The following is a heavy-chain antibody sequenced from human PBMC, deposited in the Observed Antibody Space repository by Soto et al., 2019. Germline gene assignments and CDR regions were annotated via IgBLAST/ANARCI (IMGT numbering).Heavy chain of an antibody. J-gene: IGHJ4*02. V-gene: IGHV4-34*01. CDR1: GGSFSGYY. D-gene: IGHD6-19*01. Sequence: QVQVQQWGAGLLKPSETLSLTCAVYGGSFSGYYWSWIRQPPGKGLEWVGEINHSGSTNYNPSLKSRVTISVDTSKNQFSLKLSSVTAADTAVYYCARDLQWLVPYWGQGTLVTVSS. CDR3: ARDLQWLVPY. CDR2: INHSGST.